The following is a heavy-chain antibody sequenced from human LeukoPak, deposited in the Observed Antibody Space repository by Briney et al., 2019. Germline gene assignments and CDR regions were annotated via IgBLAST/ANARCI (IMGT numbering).Heavy chain of an antibody. V-gene: IGHV4-39*07. CDR2: IYYSGST. CDR3: AGTMDTAMVYYY. Sequence: SETLSLTCTVSGGSISSSSYYWGWIRQPPGKGLEWIGSIYYSGSTYYNPSLKSRVTISVDTSKNQFSLKLSSVTAADTAVYYCAGTMDTAMVYYYWGQGTLVTVSS. J-gene: IGHJ4*02. CDR1: GGSISSSSYY. D-gene: IGHD5-18*01.